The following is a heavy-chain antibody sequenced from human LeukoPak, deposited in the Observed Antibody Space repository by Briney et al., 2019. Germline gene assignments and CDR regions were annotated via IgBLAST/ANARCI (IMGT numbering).Heavy chain of an antibody. D-gene: IGHD3-22*01. V-gene: IGHV3-21*04. CDR3: ARLSGSGYYDSSGYYRGLTTFDY. Sequence: GGSLRLSCAASGFTFSSYWMSWVRQAPGKGLEWVSSISSSSSYIYYADSVKGRFTISRDNAKNSLYLQMNSLRAEDTAVYYCARLSGSGYYDSSGYYRGLTTFDYWGQGTLVTVSS. J-gene: IGHJ4*02. CDR2: ISSSSSYI. CDR1: GFTFSSYW.